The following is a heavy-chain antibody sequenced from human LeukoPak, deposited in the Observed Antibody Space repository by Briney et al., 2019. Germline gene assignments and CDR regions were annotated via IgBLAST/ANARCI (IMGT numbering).Heavy chain of an antibody. Sequence: SETLSLTCSVSGVSISSYYWTWVRQPPGKGLECVGYVYYSGNTNYNNYNPSLKSRVTISMDTSKIQFSLKLTSVTAADTAMYYCARAGYCSGPTCHTSRPVYNWFDPWGQGTQVTVSS. CDR3: ARAGYCSGPTCHTSRPVYNWFDP. CDR1: GVSISSYY. V-gene: IGHV4-59*13. J-gene: IGHJ5*02. D-gene: IGHD2-15*01. CDR2: VYYSGNTNYN.